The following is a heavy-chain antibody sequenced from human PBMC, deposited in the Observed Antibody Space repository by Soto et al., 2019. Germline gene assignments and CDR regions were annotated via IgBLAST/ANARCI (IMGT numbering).Heavy chain of an antibody. Sequence: ASVKVSCRASGYRFTTFYIHWVRQTPGQGLEWMGRMNVDTGGTTYAQKFQGRVTMTRDTSISTAYMEVTNVKSDDTAIYYCARDANSVFRGYSFGFDFWGQGTRVTVSS. J-gene: IGHJ4*02. CDR2: MNVDTGGT. CDR1: GYRFTTFY. V-gene: IGHV1-2*06. D-gene: IGHD5-18*01. CDR3: ARDANSVFRGYSFGFDF.